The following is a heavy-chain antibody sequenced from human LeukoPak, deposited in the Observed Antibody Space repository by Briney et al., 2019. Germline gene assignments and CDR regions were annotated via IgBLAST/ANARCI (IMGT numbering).Heavy chain of an antibody. CDR3: APGDADY. J-gene: IGHJ4*02. Sequence: SETLSLTCTVSGGSISSYYWSWIRQPPGKGLEWIGEINHSGSTNYNPSLKSRVTISVDTSKNQFSLKLSSVTAADTAVYYCAPGDADYWGQGTLVTVSS. V-gene: IGHV4-34*01. D-gene: IGHD4-17*01. CDR2: INHSGST. CDR1: GGSISSYY.